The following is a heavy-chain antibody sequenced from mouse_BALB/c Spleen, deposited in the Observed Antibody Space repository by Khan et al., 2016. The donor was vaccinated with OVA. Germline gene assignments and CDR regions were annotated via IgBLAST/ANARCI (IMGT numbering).Heavy chain of an antibody. CDR2: INSHTDGT. J-gene: IGHJ3*01. CDR1: GYTFTNYV. V-gene: IGHV1S136*01. CDR3: VREASNCDFCFSY. Sequence: EVQLQESGPELVKPGASVKMSCKASGYTFTNYVTNWVKQKPGQGLEWIGYINSHTDGTRFHETFKGKATLTSDKSSSTAYMELSSLTSEDSAVYYGVREASNCDFCFSYWVQGTRVTVSA. D-gene: IGHD4-1*01.